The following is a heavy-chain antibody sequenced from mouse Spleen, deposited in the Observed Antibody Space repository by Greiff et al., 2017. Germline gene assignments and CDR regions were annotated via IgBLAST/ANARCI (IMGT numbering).Heavy chain of an antibody. CDR2: IWTGGGT. Sequence: QVQLQQSGPGLVAPSQSLSITCTVSGFSLTSYDISWIRQPPGKGLEWLGVIWTGGGTNYNSAFMSRLSISKDNSKSQVFLKMNSLQTDDTAIYYCVRDMGITDAMDYWGQGTSVTVSS. V-gene: IGHV2-9-2*01. J-gene: IGHJ4*01. CDR3: VRDMGITDAMDY. CDR1: GFSLTSYD. D-gene: IGHD2-4*01.